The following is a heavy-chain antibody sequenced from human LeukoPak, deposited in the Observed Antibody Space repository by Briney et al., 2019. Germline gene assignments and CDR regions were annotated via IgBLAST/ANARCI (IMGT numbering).Heavy chain of an antibody. V-gene: IGHV1-8*01. Sequence: ASVKVSCEASGYTFTSYDINWVRQATGQGLEWMGWMNPNSGNTGYAQKFQGRVTMTRNTSISTAYMELSSLRSEDTAVYYCARVSGLAAAGPFGYWGQGTLVTVSS. CDR3: ARVSGLAAAGPFGY. CDR2: MNPNSGNT. CDR1: GYTFTSYD. J-gene: IGHJ4*02. D-gene: IGHD6-13*01.